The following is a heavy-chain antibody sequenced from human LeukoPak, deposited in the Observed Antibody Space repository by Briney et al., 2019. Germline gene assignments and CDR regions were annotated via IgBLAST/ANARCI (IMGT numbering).Heavy chain of an antibody. CDR1: GGSISSSYW. J-gene: IGHJ6*03. Sequence: SETLSLTCGVSGGSISSSYWWSWVRQSPGKGLEWIGEIYHSGSTNYNPSLKSRVTISVDTSKNQFSLKLSSVTAADTAVYYCARFDGYQYYMDVWGKGTTVTISS. CDR2: IYHSGST. CDR3: ARFDGYQYYMDV. D-gene: IGHD5-24*01. V-gene: IGHV4-4*02.